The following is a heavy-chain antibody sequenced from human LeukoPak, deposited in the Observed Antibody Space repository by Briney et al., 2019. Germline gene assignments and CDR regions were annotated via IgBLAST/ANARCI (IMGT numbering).Heavy chain of an antibody. CDR1: GYSISSGYH. V-gene: IGHV4-38-2*02. CDR2: IYHSGST. Sequence: SETLSLTCTVSGYSISSGYHWGWIRQPPGKGLEWIGSIYHSGSTYYNPSLKSRVTISVDTSKNQFSLKLSSVTAADTAVYYCARHRFGYGSGSYNYYYYMDVWGKGTTVTVSS. D-gene: IGHD3-10*01. CDR3: ARHRFGYGSGSYNYYYYMDV. J-gene: IGHJ6*03.